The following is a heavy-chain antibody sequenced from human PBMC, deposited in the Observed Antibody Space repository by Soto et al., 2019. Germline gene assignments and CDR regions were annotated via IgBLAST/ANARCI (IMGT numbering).Heavy chain of an antibody. CDR3: AKDYLLYDSSGYFDY. Sequence: GGSLRLSCAASGFTFSSYGMHWVRQAPGKGLEWVAVISYDGSNKYYADSVKGRFTISRDNSKNTLYLQMNSLRAEDTAVYYCAKDYLLYDSSGYFDYWGQGTLVTVSS. V-gene: IGHV3-30*18. D-gene: IGHD3-22*01. CDR2: ISYDGSNK. J-gene: IGHJ4*02. CDR1: GFTFSSYG.